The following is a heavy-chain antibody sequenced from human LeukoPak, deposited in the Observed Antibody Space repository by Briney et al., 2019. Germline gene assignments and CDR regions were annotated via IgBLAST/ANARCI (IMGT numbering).Heavy chain of an antibody. D-gene: IGHD1-1*01. V-gene: IGHV4-34*01. CDR1: GGSFSGYY. Sequence: SETLSLTCAVYGGSFSGYYWGWIRQPPGKGLEWIGNIYYSGDTYYNPSLKSRVTMSEDTSKNHCSLRLRYLTAADTAVYYCARQGELEVFDYWGQGTLVTVSS. CDR3: ARQGELEVFDY. J-gene: IGHJ4*02. CDR2: IYYSGDT.